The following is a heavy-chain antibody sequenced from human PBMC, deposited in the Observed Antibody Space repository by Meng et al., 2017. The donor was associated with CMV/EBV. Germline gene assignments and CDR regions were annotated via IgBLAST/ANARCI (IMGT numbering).Heavy chain of an antibody. J-gene: IGHJ4*02. CDR3: AKRKGGYSYGDFDY. D-gene: IGHD5-18*01. V-gene: IGHV3-30*02. CDR2: IRYDGSNK. Sequence: GGSLRLSCAASGFTFSSYGMHWVRQAPGKGLEWVAFIRYDGSNKYYAGSVKGRFTISRDNSKNTLYLQMNSLRAEDTAVYYCAKRKGGYSYGDFDYWGQGTLVTVSS. CDR1: GFTFSSYG.